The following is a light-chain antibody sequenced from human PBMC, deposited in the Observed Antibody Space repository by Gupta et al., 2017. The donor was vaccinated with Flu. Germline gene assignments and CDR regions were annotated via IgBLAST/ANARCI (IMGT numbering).Light chain of an antibody. Sequence: GDRVTITCRTSQGVSSWLAWYQQKPGKAPKLLIYAASNLQSGVPSRFSGSGSGTDYTLTISSLQPEDFATYYCQQATRYPLTFGGGTRVEIK. CDR3: QQATRYPLT. J-gene: IGKJ4*01. CDR2: AAS. V-gene: IGKV1-12*01. CDR1: QGVSSW.